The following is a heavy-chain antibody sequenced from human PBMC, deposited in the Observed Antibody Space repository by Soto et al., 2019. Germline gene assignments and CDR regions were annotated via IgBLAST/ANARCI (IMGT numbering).Heavy chain of an antibody. Sequence: ASVKVSWKASGYTFTSYGISWVRQAPGQGLEWMGWISAYNGNTNYAQKLQGRVTMTTDTSTSTAYMELRSLRSDDTAVYYCARDVEDIVVVPAAINFDYWGQGTLVTVSS. CDR1: GYTFTSYG. V-gene: IGHV1-18*01. D-gene: IGHD2-2*01. J-gene: IGHJ4*02. CDR2: ISAYNGNT. CDR3: ARDVEDIVVVPAAINFDY.